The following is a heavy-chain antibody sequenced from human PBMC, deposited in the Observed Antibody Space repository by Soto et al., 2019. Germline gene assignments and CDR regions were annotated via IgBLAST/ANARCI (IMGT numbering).Heavy chain of an antibody. CDR2: ISAYNGNT. J-gene: IGHJ6*03. Sequence: GASVKVSCKASGYTFTSYGISWVRQAPGQGLEWMGWISAYNGNTNYAQKLQGRVTMTTDTSTSTAYMELRSLRSDDTAVYYCARSNFWSGYYRGPPPPDYYYYYMDVWGKGTTVTVSS. CDR3: ARSNFWSGYYRGPPPPDYYYYYMDV. V-gene: IGHV1-18*01. CDR1: GYTFTSYG. D-gene: IGHD3-3*01.